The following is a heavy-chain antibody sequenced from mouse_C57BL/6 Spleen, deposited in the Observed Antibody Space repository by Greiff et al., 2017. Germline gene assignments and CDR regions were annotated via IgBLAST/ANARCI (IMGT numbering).Heavy chain of an antibody. CDR1: GYTFTSYW. V-gene: IGHV1-69*01. CDR2: IDPSDSYT. J-gene: IGHJ1*03. CDR3: APLRGGYFEG. D-gene: IGHD1-1*01. Sequence: QVQLQQPGAELVMPGASVKLSCKASGYTFTSYWMHWVKQRPGQGLEWIGEIDPSDSYTNYNQKFKGKSTLTVDKSSSTAYMQLSSLTSEDSAVYYCAPLRGGYFEGWGTGTTVTVSS.